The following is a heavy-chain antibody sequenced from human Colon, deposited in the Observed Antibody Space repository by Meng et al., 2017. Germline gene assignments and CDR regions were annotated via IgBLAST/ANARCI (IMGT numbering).Heavy chain of an antibody. CDR3: ARMSSGSYYEYYGY. CDR2: ISSSSSLV. Sequence: GESLKISCAASGFTFSSYRMNWVRQAPGKGLEWVSSISSSSSLVYYADSVKGRFTISRDNARNSLYMKMDSLRAEDTAVYYCARMSSGSYYEYYGYWGHGTLVTVSS. J-gene: IGHJ4*01. V-gene: IGHV3-21*01. CDR1: GFTFSSYR. D-gene: IGHD3-22*01.